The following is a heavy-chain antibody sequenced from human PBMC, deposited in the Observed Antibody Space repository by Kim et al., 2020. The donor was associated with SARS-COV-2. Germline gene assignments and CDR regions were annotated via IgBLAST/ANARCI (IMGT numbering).Heavy chain of an antibody. CDR1: GYTFTGYY. J-gene: IGHJ4*02. V-gene: IGHV1-2*06. Sequence: ASVKVSCKASGYTFTGYYMHWVRQAPGQGLEWMGRINPNSGGTNYAQKFQGRVTMTRDTSISTAYMELSRLRSDDTAVYYCARDPRYCSGGSCYPPFDYWGQGTLVTVSS. CDR3: ARDPRYCSGGSCYPPFDY. CDR2: INPNSGGT. D-gene: IGHD2-15*01.